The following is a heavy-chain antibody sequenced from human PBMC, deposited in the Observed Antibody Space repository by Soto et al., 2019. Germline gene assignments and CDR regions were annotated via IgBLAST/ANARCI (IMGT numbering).Heavy chain of an antibody. CDR2: IIPIFGTA. CDR1: GGTFSSYA. J-gene: IGHJ4*02. Sequence: SVKVSCKASGGTFSSYAISWVRQAPGQGLEWMGGIIPIFGTANYAQKFQGRVTITADESTSTAYMELSSLRSEDTAVYYCARALPGIAVAGKYYFDYWGQGTLVTVSS. V-gene: IGHV1-69*13. D-gene: IGHD6-19*01. CDR3: ARALPGIAVAGKYYFDY.